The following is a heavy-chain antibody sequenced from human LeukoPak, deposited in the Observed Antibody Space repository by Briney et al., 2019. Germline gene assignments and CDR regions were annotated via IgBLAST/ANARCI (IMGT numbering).Heavy chain of an antibody. CDR1: GFSVSSSY. CDR3: ARDCGGDSDY. Sequence: GGSLRLSCAASGFSVSSSYMSWVRQAPGKGLECVSVISRSGSTYYADSVKGRFTISRDNSKNTLYLQMNSLRAEDTAVYYRARDCGGDSDYWGQGTLVTVSS. D-gene: IGHD4-17*01. CDR2: ISRSGST. V-gene: IGHV3-66*01. J-gene: IGHJ4*02.